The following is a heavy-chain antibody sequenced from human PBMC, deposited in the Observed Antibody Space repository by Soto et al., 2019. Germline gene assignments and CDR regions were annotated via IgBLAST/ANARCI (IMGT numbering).Heavy chain of an antibody. CDR1: GGSFISYA. CDR3: ASSHIVVVTAIPDWFDP. Sequence: SVKVTCNASGGSFISYAVIWGRRAPGQGLEWMGGIIPIFGTANYAQKFQGRVTITADKSTSTAYMELSSLRSEDTAVYYCASSHIVVVTAIPDWFDPWGQGTLVTVSS. J-gene: IGHJ5*02. V-gene: IGHV1-69*06. CDR2: IIPIFGTA. D-gene: IGHD2-21*02.